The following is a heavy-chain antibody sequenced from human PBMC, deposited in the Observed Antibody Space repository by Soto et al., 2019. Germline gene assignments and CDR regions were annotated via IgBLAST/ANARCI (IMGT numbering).Heavy chain of an antibody. CDR2: INSDGSST. Sequence: EVQLVESGGGLVQPGGSLRLSCAASGLTFSSYWMHWVRQEPGKGLMWVSRINSDGSSTTYADSVKGRFTIARDNAKNTLYLQMNSLRAEATAVYYCASSGRYYMSWFDPWGQGTLVTVSS. D-gene: IGHD1-26*01. CDR3: ASSGRYYMSWFDP. V-gene: IGHV3-74*01. CDR1: GLTFSSYW. J-gene: IGHJ5*02.